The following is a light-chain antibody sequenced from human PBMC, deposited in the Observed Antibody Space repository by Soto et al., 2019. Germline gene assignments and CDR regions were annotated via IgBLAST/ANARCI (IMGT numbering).Light chain of an antibody. CDR2: GGS. J-gene: IGKJ1*01. Sequence: EIVMTQSPATLSVSPVERATLSCMAGQSVSSNYLAWYQQKPGQAPRLLIYGGSSRATGIPDRFSGSGSGTDFTLTISRLEPEDFAVYYCQQYGSSPRTFGQGTKVDIK. V-gene: IGKV3-20*01. CDR3: QQYGSSPRT. CDR1: QSVSSNY.